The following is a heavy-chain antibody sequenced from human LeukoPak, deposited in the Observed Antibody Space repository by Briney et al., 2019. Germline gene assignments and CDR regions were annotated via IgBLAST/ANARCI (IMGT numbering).Heavy chain of an antibody. CDR2: ISYDGSNK. CDR1: GFTFNSYA. J-gene: IGHJ4*02. CDR3: ARVRPHGGSYSFDY. V-gene: IGHV3-30*04. Sequence: GGSLRLSCAASGFTFNSYAMHWVRQAPGKGQEWVAVISYDGSNKYYADSVKGRFTISRDNSKNTLYLQMNSLRAEDTAVYYCARVRPHGGSYSFDYWGQGTLVTVSS. D-gene: IGHD1-26*01.